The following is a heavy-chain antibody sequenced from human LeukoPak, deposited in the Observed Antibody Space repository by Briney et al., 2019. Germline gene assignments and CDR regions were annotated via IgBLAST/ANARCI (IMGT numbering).Heavy chain of an antibody. CDR2: MYYSGGT. J-gene: IGHJ3*02. Sequence: SETLSLTCTVSGGSIGSRPSYCGWIRQPPGKGLEWIGSMYYSGGTNYNPSLRSRVTMSVDTSKNQFSLKLSSVTAADTAVYYCARRPPWWQDPGITFDIWGQGTMVTVSS. V-gene: IGHV4-39*01. D-gene: IGHD2-15*01. CDR1: GGSIGSRPSY. CDR3: ARRPPWWQDPGITFDI.